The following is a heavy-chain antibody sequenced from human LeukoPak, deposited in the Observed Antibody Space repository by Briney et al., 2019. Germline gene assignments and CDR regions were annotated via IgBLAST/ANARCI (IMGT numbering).Heavy chain of an antibody. CDR1: GFTFSSYS. Sequence: GGSLRLSCTASGFTFSSYSMNWVRQAPGKGLEWVSSISTSSSYIYYADSVKGRFTISRDNAKSSLYLQMNSLRAEDTAVYYCAELGITMIGGVWGKGTTVTISS. V-gene: IGHV3-21*01. CDR3: AELGITMIGGV. CDR2: ISTSSSYI. D-gene: IGHD3-10*02. J-gene: IGHJ6*04.